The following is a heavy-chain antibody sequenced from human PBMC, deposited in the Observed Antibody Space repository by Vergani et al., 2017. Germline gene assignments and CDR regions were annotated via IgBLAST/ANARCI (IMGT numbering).Heavy chain of an antibody. CDR1: GYTFTGYY. CDR3: ATESPAAAPDAFDI. CDR2: INPNSGGT. Sequence: QVQLVQSGAEVKKPGASVKVSCKASGYTFTGYYMHWVRQAPGQGLEWMGWINPNSGGTNYAQKFQGRVTMTEDTSTDTAYMELSSLRSEDTAVYYCATESPAAAPDAFDIWGQGTMVTVSS. D-gene: IGHD2-15*01. J-gene: IGHJ3*02. V-gene: IGHV1-2*02.